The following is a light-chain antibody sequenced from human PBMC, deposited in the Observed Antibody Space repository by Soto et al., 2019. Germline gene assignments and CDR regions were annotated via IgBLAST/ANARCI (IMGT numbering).Light chain of an antibody. V-gene: IGKV1-27*01. CDR2: TSS. Sequence: DIRMTQSPSSLSASVGDRVTITCRASQDISNFLSWYQQKPGKVPKLLIYTSSTLPSGVPSRFSGSGSGTDVTLTISSLQPEDVATYYCQKHDTAPLTFGGGTKVEIK. CDR1: QDISNF. CDR3: QKHDTAPLT. J-gene: IGKJ4*01.